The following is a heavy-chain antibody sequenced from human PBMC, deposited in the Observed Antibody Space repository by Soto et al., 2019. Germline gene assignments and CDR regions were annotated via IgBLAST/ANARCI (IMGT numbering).Heavy chain of an antibody. CDR2: IYYSGST. CDR1: GGSISSSSYY. Sequence: SETLSLTCTVSGGSISSSSYYWGWIRQPPGKGLEWIGSIYYSGSTYYNPPLKSRVTISVDTSKNQFSLKLSSVTAADTAVYYCASGYDILTGYPRGDYYGMDVWGQGTTVTVSS. CDR3: ASGYDILTGYPRGDYYGMDV. J-gene: IGHJ6*02. V-gene: IGHV4-39*01. D-gene: IGHD3-9*01.